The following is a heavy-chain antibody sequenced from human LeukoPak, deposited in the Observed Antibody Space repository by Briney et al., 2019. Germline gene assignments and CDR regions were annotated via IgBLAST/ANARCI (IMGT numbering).Heavy chain of an antibody. CDR3: AKFWHSDC. CDR2: TDPNSGTT. V-gene: IGHV1-2*02. Sequence: ASVKVSCKASGYTFTGYYLHWVRQAPGQGLEWMGWTDPNSGTTIYAQRFQGRVTMTRDTPINTVYMHLSGLTFDDTAVYYCAKFWHSDCWGQGTLVTVSS. J-gene: IGHJ4*02. CDR1: GYTFTGYY.